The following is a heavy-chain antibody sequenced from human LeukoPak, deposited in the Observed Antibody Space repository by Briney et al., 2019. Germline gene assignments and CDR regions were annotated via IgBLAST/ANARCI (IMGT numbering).Heavy chain of an antibody. CDR3: VKNVGGDYYYYYGVDV. CDR1: GFTFSSYA. Sequence: GGSLRLSCSASGFTFSSYAMHWVRQAPGKGLEYISALRSSGDSSYHADSVKGRLTISRDNSKNTVYLQMSSLRTEDTAVYYCVKNVGGDYYYYYGVDVWGQGTTVTVSS. V-gene: IGHV3-64D*06. J-gene: IGHJ6*02. D-gene: IGHD3-16*01. CDR2: LRSSGDSS.